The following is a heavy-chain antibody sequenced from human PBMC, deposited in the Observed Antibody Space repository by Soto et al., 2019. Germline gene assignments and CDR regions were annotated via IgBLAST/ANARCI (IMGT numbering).Heavy chain of an antibody. Sequence: PGESLKISCKGSGYSFIDYWIGWVRQVPGKGLEWMGVIYPGDSDTRYSPSFQGQVTISADKSISTAYLQWSSLKASDTAMYYCASLSSWYPKYFQHWGQGTLVTVSS. D-gene: IGHD6-13*01. CDR2: IYPGDSDT. V-gene: IGHV5-51*01. CDR1: GYSFIDYW. CDR3: ASLSSWYPKYFQH. J-gene: IGHJ1*01.